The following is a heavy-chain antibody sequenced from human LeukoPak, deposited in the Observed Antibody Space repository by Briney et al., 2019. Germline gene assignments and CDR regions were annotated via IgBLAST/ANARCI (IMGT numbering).Heavy chain of an antibody. Sequence: GGSLRLSCAASGFTFSSYAMHWVRQAPGKGLEWVAVISYDGSNKYYADSVKGRFTISRDNSKNTLYLQMNSLRAEDTAVYYCASDNWYAFWSAPTWAYWGQGTLVTVSS. D-gene: IGHD3-3*01. J-gene: IGHJ4*02. CDR1: GFTFSSYA. CDR3: ASDNWYAFWSAPTWAY. V-gene: IGHV3-30*04. CDR2: ISYDGSNK.